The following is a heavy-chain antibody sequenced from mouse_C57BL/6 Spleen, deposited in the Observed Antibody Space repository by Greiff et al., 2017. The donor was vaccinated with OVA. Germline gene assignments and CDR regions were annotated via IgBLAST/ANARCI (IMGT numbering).Heavy chain of an antibody. CDR1: GFTFSSYG. Sequence: DVMLVESGGDLVKPGGSLKLSCAASGFTFSSYGMSWVRQTPDKRLEWVATISSGGSYTYYPDSVMGRFTISRDNAKNTLYLQMSSLKSEDTAMYYCARQGGSSPYFDYWGQGTTLTVSS. V-gene: IGHV5-6*02. CDR3: ARQGGSSPYFDY. D-gene: IGHD1-1*01. J-gene: IGHJ2*01. CDR2: ISSGGSYT.